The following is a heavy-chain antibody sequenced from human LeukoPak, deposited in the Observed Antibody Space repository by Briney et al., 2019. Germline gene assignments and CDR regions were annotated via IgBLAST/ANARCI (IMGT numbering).Heavy chain of an antibody. CDR1: GGSISSGSYY. V-gene: IGHV4-61*02. CDR3: AREQFLDEWSTIDY. Sequence: SQTLSLTCTVSGGSISSGSYYWRWIRQPAGKGLEWIGRIYTSGSTNYNPSLKSRVTISVDTSKNQFSLKLSSVTAADTAVYYCAREQFLDEWSTIDYWGQGTLVTVSS. CDR2: IYTSGST. J-gene: IGHJ4*02. D-gene: IGHD3-3*01.